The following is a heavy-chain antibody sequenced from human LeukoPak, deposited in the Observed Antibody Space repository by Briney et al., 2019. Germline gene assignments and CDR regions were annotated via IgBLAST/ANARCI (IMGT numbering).Heavy chain of an antibody. CDR3: ARESVVIGGFDY. J-gene: IGHJ4*02. CDR2: ISSSSYI. D-gene: IGHD3-22*01. Sequence: PGGSLRLSCAASGFTFSSYSMNWVRQAPGKGLEWVSSISSSSYIYYADSVRGRFTISRDNAKNSLYLQMNSLRAEDTAVYYCARESVVIGGFDYWGQGTLVTVSS. V-gene: IGHV3-21*01. CDR1: GFTFSSYS.